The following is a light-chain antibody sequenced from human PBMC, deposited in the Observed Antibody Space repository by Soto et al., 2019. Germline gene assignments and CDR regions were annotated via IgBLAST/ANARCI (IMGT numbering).Light chain of an antibody. Sequence: AIQMTQSPSSLSAFVGDRVTITCRASQGIRNDLGWYQQKPGKAPKLLIYAASNLQSGVPSRFSGSGSGTDFILTISSLQPEDFAVHYCLQDHNSPLTFGQGTKVDIK. J-gene: IGKJ1*01. CDR3: LQDHNSPLT. CDR1: QGIRND. CDR2: AAS. V-gene: IGKV1-6*01.